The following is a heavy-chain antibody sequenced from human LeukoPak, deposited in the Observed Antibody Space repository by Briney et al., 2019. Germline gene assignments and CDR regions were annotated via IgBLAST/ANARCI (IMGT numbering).Heavy chain of an antibody. Sequence: SVKVSGKASGGTFSSYAISWVRQAPGQGLEWMGGIIPIFGTANYAQKFQGRVTITADESTSTAYMELSSLRSEDTAVYYCARGDVMRELAVAFWGQGTLVTVSS. CDR2: IIPIFGTA. J-gene: IGHJ4*02. CDR1: GGTFSSYA. V-gene: IGHV1-69*13. CDR3: ARGDVMRELAVAF. D-gene: IGHD1-26*01.